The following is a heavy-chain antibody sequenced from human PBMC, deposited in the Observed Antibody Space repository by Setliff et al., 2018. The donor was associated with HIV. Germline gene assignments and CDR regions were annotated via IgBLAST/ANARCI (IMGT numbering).Heavy chain of an antibody. J-gene: IGHJ6*03. V-gene: IGHV4-34*01. CDR2: INHRGSA. CDR3: ARQGGFSSSYYPRNYVDV. CDR1: GGSFSGYF. Sequence: SETLSLTCAVYGGSFSGYFWSWIRQSPGKGLEWIGEINHRGSANHNPSFKSRVIISVDTSKNQFSLTLSSVTAADTAVYYCARQGGFSSSYYPRNYVDVWGKGTTVTVFS. D-gene: IGHD6-13*01.